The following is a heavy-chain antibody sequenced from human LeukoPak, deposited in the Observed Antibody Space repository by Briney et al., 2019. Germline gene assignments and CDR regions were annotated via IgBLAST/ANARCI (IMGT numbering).Heavy chain of an antibody. D-gene: IGHD3-10*01. CDR1: GFTFSSYS. CDR3: AKDFQQDYYGSGSYGY. Sequence: GGSLRLSCAASGFTFSSYSMNWVRQAPGKGLEWVSAISGSGGSTYYADSVKGRFTISRDNSKNTLYLQMNSLRAEDTAVYYCAKDFQQDYYGSGSYGYWGQGTLVTVSS. J-gene: IGHJ4*02. CDR2: ISGSGGST. V-gene: IGHV3-23*01.